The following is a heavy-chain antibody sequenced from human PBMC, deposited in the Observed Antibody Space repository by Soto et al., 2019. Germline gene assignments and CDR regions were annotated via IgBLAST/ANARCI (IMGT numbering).Heavy chain of an antibody. D-gene: IGHD3-10*01. CDR2: INAGNGNT. Sequence: QVQLVQSGAEVKKPGASVKVSCKASGYTFTSYAMHWVRQAPGQRLEWMGWINAGNGNTKYSQMFQGRVTITRDTSASTAYMELSRLRSEDTAVYYCARDITMVRGVIHKGHFQHWGQGTLVTVSS. J-gene: IGHJ1*01. CDR3: ARDITMVRGVIHKGHFQH. CDR1: GYTFTSYA. V-gene: IGHV1-3*01.